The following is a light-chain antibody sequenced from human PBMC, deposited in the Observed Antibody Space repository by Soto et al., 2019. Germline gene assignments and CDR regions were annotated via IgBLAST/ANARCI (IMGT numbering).Light chain of an antibody. CDR1: GSDVGSYNY. V-gene: IGLV2-14*01. Sequence: QSVLTQPASVSGSPGQSITLSCIGTGSDVGSYNYVSWYQQRPGKAPKLMIYEVNNRPSGVSDRFSGSKSANTASLTISGLQSEDEATYYCSSYTTDTLWVFGGGTKLTVL. CDR3: SSYTTDTLWV. CDR2: EVN. J-gene: IGLJ3*02.